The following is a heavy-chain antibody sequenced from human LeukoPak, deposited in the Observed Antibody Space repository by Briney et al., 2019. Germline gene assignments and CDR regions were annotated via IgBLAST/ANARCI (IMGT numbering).Heavy chain of an antibody. J-gene: IGHJ6*03. CDR1: GGTFSSYA. CDR3: ARGGGIPDPYYYYYYYMDV. CDR2: IIPIFGTA. V-gene: IGHV1-69*05. Sequence: GSSVKVSCKASGGTFSSYAISWVRQAPGQGLEWMGGIIPIFGTANYAQKFQGRVTITTDESTSTAYMELSSLRSEDTAVYYCARGGGIPDPYYYYYYYMDVWGKGTTVTVSS. D-gene: IGHD3-16*01.